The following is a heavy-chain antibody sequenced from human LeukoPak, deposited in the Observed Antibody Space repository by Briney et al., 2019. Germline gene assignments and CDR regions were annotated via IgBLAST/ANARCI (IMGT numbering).Heavy chain of an antibody. D-gene: IGHD4-17*01. Sequence: RGSLRLSCAASGFTFRSYAMSWVRQAPGKGLEWVSGMSGSGANTFYADSVKGRFTISRDNSKKTLYLQMNSLTDGDTAVYYCAPLETTWGQGTLVTVSS. V-gene: IGHV3-23*01. CDR1: GFTFRSYA. J-gene: IGHJ4*02. CDR2: MSGSGANT. CDR3: APLETT.